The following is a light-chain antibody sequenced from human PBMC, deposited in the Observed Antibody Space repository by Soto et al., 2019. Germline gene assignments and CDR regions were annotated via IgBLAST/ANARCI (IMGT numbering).Light chain of an antibody. V-gene: IGLV2-14*01. Sequence: QSALTRPASVSASPGQSIALPCTGTKDDVGTYDYVSWYQHHPGKAPKLIMYEVSHRPSGVSDRFSGSQSGYTASLTISGLQTEDGADYYCSSFTTSHTWVFGGG. J-gene: IGLJ3*02. CDR1: KDDVGTYDY. CDR3: SSFTTSHTWV. CDR2: EVS.